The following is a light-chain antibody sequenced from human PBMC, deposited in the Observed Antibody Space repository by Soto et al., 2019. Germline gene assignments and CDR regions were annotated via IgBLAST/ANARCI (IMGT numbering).Light chain of an antibody. J-gene: IGKJ1*01. CDR3: QQYHSYSWT. CDR2: KAS. CDR1: QSISTW. Sequence: DIQMTQSPSTLSASVGDRVTMTCRASQSISTWLAWYQHKPGKAPKLLIYKASSLESGVPPRFSGSGSGTEFTLTISSLQPDDFATYHCQQYHSYSWTFGQGTKVEIK. V-gene: IGKV1-5*03.